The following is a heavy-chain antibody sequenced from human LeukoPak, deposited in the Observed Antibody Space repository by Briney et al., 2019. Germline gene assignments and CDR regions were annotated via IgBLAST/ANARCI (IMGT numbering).Heavy chain of an antibody. CDR2: INPNSGGT. D-gene: IGHD1-14*01. CDR1: GYTFTGYY. Sequence: ASVKVSCKASGYTFTGYYMHWVRQAPGQGLEWMGWINPNSGGTNYAQKFQGRVTMTRDTSISTAYMELSRLRSDDTAVYYCASETIRDYYYYCMDVRGKGTTVTISS. CDR3: ASETIRDYYYYCMDV. V-gene: IGHV1-2*02. J-gene: IGHJ6*03.